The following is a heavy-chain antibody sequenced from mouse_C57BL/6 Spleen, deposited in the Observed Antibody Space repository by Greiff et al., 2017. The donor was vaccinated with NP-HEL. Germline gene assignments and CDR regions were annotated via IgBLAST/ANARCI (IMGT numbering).Heavy chain of an antibody. CDR3: ARAPYYSNYFDY. CDR1: GYSITSGYY. CDR2: ISYDGSN. J-gene: IGHJ2*01. Sequence: EVKLQESGPGLVKPSQSLSLTCSVTGYSITSGYYWNWIRQFPGNKLEWMGYISYDGSNNYNPSLKNRISITRDTSKNQFFLKLNSVTTEDTATYYCARAPYYSNYFDYWGQGTTLTVSS. D-gene: IGHD2-5*01. V-gene: IGHV3-6*01.